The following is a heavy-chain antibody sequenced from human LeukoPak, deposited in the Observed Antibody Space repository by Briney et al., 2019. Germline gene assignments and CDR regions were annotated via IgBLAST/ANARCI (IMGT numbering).Heavy chain of an antibody. CDR1: GFTSDDYG. J-gene: IGHJ4*02. V-gene: IGHV3-20*04. D-gene: IGHD3-3*01. CDR2: INWNGGST. CDR3: ARNRFLEWLLFDY. Sequence: GGSLRLSCAASGFTSDDYGMSWVRHAPGKGLEWVSGINWNGGSTGYADSVKGRFTISRDNAKNSLYLQMNSLRAEDTALYYCARNRFLEWLLFDYWGQGTLVTVSS.